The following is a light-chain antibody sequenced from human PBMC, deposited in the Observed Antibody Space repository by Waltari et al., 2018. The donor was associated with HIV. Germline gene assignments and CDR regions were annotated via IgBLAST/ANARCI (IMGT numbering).Light chain of an antibody. Sequence: EIVLTQSPATLSLSPGERATLSCRASQSVSSYLAWYQQTPGQAPRLLIYGASSRATGIPARFSGSGSGTDFTLTISSLEPGDFGVYYCHQRSSWPLTFGQGTRLEIK. J-gene: IGKJ5*01. CDR1: QSVSSY. V-gene: IGKV3-11*01. CDR2: GAS. CDR3: HQRSSWPLT.